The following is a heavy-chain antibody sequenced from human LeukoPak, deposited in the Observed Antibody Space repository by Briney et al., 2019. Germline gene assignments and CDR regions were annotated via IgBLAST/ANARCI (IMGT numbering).Heavy chain of an antibody. CDR1: GFTFSSYG. Sequence: GGSLRLSCAASGFTFSSYGMHWVRQAPGKGLEWVAFIRCDGSNKYYADSVKGRFTISRDNSENTLYPQMNSLRAEDTAVYYCAKVRGCSDFWNQYYFDYWGQGTLVTVSS. CDR3: AKVRGCSDFWNQYYFDY. J-gene: IGHJ4*02. V-gene: IGHV3-30*02. CDR2: IRCDGSNK. D-gene: IGHD3-3*01.